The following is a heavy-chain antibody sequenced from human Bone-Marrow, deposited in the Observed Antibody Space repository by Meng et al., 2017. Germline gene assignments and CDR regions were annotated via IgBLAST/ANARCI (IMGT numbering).Heavy chain of an antibody. J-gene: IGHJ4*02. D-gene: IGHD3-22*01. CDR1: GYIFTNYY. CDR3: ARDLTVVVIALGY. CDR2: INPSGGST. Sequence: ASVKVSCKASGYIFTNYYMHWVRQAPGQGLEWMGIINPSGGSTTYAQKFQGRLSMTRDMSTGTIYMELSSLTSEDTAVYYCARDLTVVVIALGYWGQGTQVTVSS. V-gene: IGHV1-46*01.